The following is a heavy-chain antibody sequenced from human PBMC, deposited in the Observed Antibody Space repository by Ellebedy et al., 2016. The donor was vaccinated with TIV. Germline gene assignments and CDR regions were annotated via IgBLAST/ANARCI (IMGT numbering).Heavy chain of an antibody. CDR3: ARDNKLGDTWGFDR. CDR2: FFSYDGST. CDR1: GFTFSNYA. D-gene: IGHD7-27*01. J-gene: IGHJ4*02. Sequence: PGGSLRLSCAASGFTFSNYAMSWVRQAPGKGLEWVSDFFSYDGSTHYADSVKGRFNISRDNSKNTLYLQMSSLRAEDTAMYYCARDNKLGDTWGFDRWGQGTLVTVSS. V-gene: IGHV3-23*01.